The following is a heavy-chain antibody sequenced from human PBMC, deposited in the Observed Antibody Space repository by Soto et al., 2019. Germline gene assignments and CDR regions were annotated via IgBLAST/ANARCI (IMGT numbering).Heavy chain of an antibody. CDR2: IYYSGTT. Sequence: SETLSLTCTVSNGSVSSGTYSWIWFRQPPGKGLEWIGYIYYSGTTYYTPSLKSRLTMSMDRANDHFSLNLTSVTAADTAVYFCARGHYYYGMDVWGQGITVTVS. J-gene: IGHJ6*02. V-gene: IGHV4-30-2*01. CDR3: ARGHYYYGMDV. CDR1: NGSVSSGTYS.